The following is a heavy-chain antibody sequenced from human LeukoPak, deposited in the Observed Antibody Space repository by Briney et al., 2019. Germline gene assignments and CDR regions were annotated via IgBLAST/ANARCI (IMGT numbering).Heavy chain of an antibody. Sequence: ASVKVSCKASGYTFTSYGISWVRQAPGQGLEWMGWISAYNGNTNYAQKPQGRVTMTTDKSSSTAYMELRSLRSDDTAVYYCARDRVAGTLGNDYWGQGTLVTVSS. D-gene: IGHD6-19*01. CDR3: ARDRVAGTLGNDY. V-gene: IGHV1-18*01. J-gene: IGHJ4*02. CDR1: GYTFTSYG. CDR2: ISAYNGNT.